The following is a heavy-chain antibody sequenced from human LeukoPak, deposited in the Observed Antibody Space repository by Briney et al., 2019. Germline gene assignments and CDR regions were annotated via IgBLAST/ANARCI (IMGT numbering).Heavy chain of an antibody. CDR3: AGDATY. V-gene: IGHV3-30-3*01. J-gene: IGHJ4*02. Sequence: GRSLRLSCAASGFTFSAYAMHWVRQAPGKGLEWVAVVSYDGTNKYYADSVKGRFTISRDNSKNTLYLQMDSLGVEDTAVYYCAGDATYWGQGSLVTVSS. CDR2: VSYDGTNK. CDR1: GFTFSAYA.